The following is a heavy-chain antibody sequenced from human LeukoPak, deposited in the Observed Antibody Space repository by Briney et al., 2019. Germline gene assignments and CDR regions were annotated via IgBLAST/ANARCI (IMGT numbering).Heavy chain of an antibody. Sequence: SETLSLTCTVSGGSISSYYWSWIRQPPGKGLEWIGYICYSGSTNYNPSLKSRVTISVDTSKNQFSLKLSSVTAADTAVYHCAREAMYSYGNNFDYWGQGTLVTVSS. CDR2: ICYSGST. D-gene: IGHD5-18*01. CDR3: AREAMYSYGNNFDY. V-gene: IGHV4-59*01. J-gene: IGHJ4*02. CDR1: GGSISSYY.